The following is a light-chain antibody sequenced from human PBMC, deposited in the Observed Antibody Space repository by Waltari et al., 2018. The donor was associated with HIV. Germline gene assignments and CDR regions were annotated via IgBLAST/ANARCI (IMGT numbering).Light chain of an antibody. CDR3: GTWDTSLNAGV. CDR1: SSTIGSHF. CDR2: DNN. J-gene: IGLJ3*02. Sequence: QSVLTQPPSVSAALGQKVTISCSGSSSTIGSHFVSWYRQLPGTAPKLLIYDNNKRPSGIPDRFSGSKSDTSATLGITGLQTGDEADYYCGTWDTSLNAGVSAGGTHLTVL. V-gene: IGLV1-51*01.